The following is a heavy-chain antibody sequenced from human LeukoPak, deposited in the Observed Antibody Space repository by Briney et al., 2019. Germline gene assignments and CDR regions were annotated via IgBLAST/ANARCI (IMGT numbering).Heavy chain of an antibody. D-gene: IGHD1-26*01. CDR2: ISPSSSNI. CDR3: GRDQDRGSYHDPIFDY. CDR1: GFTSCTYS. Sequence: GGSLRLSCVTSGFTSCTYSLNWVRQAPGKGLEWVSSISPSSSNIYYADSMKGRFTISRDDAKDLLYLQMNSLRAEDTAVYYCGRDQDRGSYHDPIFDYWGQGTLVTVSS. V-gene: IGHV3-21*06. J-gene: IGHJ4*02.